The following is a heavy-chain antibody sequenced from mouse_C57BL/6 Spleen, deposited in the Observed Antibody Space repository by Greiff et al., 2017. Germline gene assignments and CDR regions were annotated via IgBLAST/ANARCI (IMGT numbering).Heavy chain of an antibody. CDR3: ARHSKWYFDV. CDR2: INYDGSST. V-gene: IGHV5-16*01. J-gene: IGHJ1*03. Sequence: EVKLMESEGGLVQPGSSMKLSCTASGFTFSDYYMAWVRQVPEKGLEWVANINYDGSSTYYLDSLKSRFIISRDNAKNILYLQMSSLKSEDTATYYCARHSKWYFDVWGTGTTVTVSS. CDR1: GFTFSDYY. D-gene: IGHD2-5*01.